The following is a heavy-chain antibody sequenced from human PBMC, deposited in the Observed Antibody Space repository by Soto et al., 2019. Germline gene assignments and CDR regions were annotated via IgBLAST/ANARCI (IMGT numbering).Heavy chain of an antibody. CDR2: MNPNSGNT. V-gene: IGHV1-8*01. J-gene: IGHJ6*02. CDR3: ARGVFSGHV. Sequence: QVQLVQSGAEVKKPGASVKVSCKASGYTFTSYDINWVRQATGQGLEWMGWMNPNSGNTGYAQKXQXRXTLXRNTSISTAYIELSSLRSEDTAVYYCARGVFSGHVWGQGTTVTVSS. CDR1: GYTFTSYD.